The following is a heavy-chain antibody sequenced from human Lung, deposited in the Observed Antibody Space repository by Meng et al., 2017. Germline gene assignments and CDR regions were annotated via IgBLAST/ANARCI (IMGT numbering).Heavy chain of an antibody. V-gene: IGHV1-69*13. D-gene: IGHD1-14*01. CDR3: ARGRRNEPLFDY. CDR2: LIAVFDKT. J-gene: IGHJ4*02. CDR1: GGSLSNHT. Sequence: QVQLVQSGAEVNKPGCSVKVACTTSGGSLSNHTFSWVRQAPGQGLEWMGGLIAVFDKTKAAPRFQDRVTFTADESTSTAYMELSSLTFDDTAVYFCARGRRNEPLFDYWGQGTLVTVSS.